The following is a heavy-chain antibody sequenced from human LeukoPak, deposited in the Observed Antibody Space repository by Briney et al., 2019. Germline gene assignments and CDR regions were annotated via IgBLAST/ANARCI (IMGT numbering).Heavy chain of an antibody. CDR2: IYYSGSV. CDR3: ARGSGLTGGGIDY. CDR1: GAGYY. D-gene: IGHD1-26*01. Sequence: SETLSLTCTVSGAGYYWSWIRQHPGKGLEWIGYIYYSGSVYYNPSLKSRVTISIDTSNNQFSLKLSSVTAADTAVYYCARGSGLTGGGIDYWGQGTLVTVSS. J-gene: IGHJ4*02. V-gene: IGHV4-31*03.